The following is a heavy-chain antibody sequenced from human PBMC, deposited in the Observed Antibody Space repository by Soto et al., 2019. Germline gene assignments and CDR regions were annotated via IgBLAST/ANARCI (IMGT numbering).Heavy chain of an antibody. J-gene: IGHJ6*02. CDR1: GGTFSSYA. D-gene: IGHD6-19*01. CDR3: ARANPVAVAGTIYGMDV. CDR2: IIPIFGTA. Sequence: SVKVSCKASGGTFSSYAISWVRQAPGQGLEWMGGIIPIFGTANYAQKFQGRVTMTADESTSTAYMELSSLRSEDTAVYYCARANPVAVAGTIYGMDVCGQRTTVTV. V-gene: IGHV1-69*13.